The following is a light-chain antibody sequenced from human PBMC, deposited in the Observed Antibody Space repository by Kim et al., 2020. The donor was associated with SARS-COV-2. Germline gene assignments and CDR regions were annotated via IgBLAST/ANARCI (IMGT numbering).Light chain of an antibody. J-gene: IGLJ2*01. Sequence: GQSVTIACTGTSSDVGGFNRVSWYQQPPGTAPKLIIQAVSNRPSGVPDRFSGSKSGNTASLTISGLQAEDEADYYCSSFTSSITVVFGGGTQLTVL. V-gene: IGLV2-18*02. CDR2: AVS. CDR1: SSDVGGFNR. CDR3: SSFTSSITVV.